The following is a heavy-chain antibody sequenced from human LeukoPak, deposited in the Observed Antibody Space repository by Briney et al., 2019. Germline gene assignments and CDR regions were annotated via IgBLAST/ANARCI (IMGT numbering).Heavy chain of an antibody. J-gene: IGHJ4*02. D-gene: IGHD3-16*01. Sequence: ASVKVYCKASGYTFTTYPIHWVRQAPGQRLEWMAWINAGSGDTKYSQNFQGRVTINRDTSASTAYMELSSLTSEDTAIYYCARKIQGEQHPFDYWGQGALVTVSS. CDR3: ARKIQGEQHPFDY. V-gene: IGHV1-3*01. CDR1: GYTFTTYP. CDR2: INAGSGDT.